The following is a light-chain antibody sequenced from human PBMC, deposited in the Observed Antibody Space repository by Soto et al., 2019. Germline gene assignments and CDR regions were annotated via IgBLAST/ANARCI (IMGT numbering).Light chain of an antibody. CDR2: AAT. Sequence: MSQSLSSLSASKRDTVTITCRASQSITNYLNWYQQKPGKAPKLLIYAATALQRGVPSRFSGSGSGTEFTLTISSLQPDDFATYYCQQYNSYSQTFG. CDR3: QQYNSYSQT. CDR1: QSITNY. V-gene: IGKV1-16*01. J-gene: IGKJ2*01.